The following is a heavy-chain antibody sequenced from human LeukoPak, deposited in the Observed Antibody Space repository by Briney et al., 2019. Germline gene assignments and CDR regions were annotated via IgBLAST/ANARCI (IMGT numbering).Heavy chain of an antibody. CDR2: IYSNGNT. D-gene: IGHD1-26*01. J-gene: IGHJ5*02. V-gene: IGHV4-4*07. CDR1: GYSISSGYY. Sequence: SETLSLTCTVSGYSISSGYYWSWIRQPAGKGLEWIGRIYSNGNTNYNPSLKSRVTMSVDTSKNQISLKLTSVTAADTAVYYCARDGGSRKFDPWGQGTLVTVSS. CDR3: ARDGGSRKFDP.